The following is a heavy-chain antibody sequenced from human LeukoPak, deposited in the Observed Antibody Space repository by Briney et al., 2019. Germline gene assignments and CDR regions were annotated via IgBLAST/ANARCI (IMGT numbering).Heavy chain of an antibody. CDR3: ARDMLYSGYPTSGMDV. V-gene: IGHV3-53*04. CDR1: GFTVSSNY. Sequence: GGSLRLSCAASGFTVSSNYMSWVRQAPGKGLEWVSVIYSGGSTYYADSVKGRFTISRHNSKNTLYLQMNSLRAEDTAVYYCARDMLYSGYPTSGMDVWGQGTTVTVSS. CDR2: IYSGGST. J-gene: IGHJ6*02. D-gene: IGHD5-12*01.